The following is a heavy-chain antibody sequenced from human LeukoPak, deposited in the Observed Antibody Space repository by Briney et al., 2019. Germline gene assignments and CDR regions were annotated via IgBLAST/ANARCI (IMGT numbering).Heavy chain of an antibody. J-gene: IGHJ6*02. Sequence: GGSLRLSCAASGFTFSSYAMSWVRQAPGKGLEWVSAISGSGGSTYYADSVKGRFTISRDNSKNTLYLQMNSLRAEDTAVYYCAKVQKQWLVLNPECGMDVWGQGTTVTVSS. D-gene: IGHD6-19*01. CDR3: AKVQKQWLVLNPECGMDV. V-gene: IGHV3-23*01. CDR1: GFTFSSYA. CDR2: ISGSGGST.